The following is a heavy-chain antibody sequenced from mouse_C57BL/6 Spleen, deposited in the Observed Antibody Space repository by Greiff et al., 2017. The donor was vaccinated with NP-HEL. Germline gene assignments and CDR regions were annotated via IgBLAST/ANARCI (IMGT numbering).Heavy chain of an antibody. J-gene: IGHJ1*03. CDR3: ARKLLHWYFDV. D-gene: IGHD1-1*01. Sequence: VKLMESGPGLVQPSHSLSITCTVSGFSLTSYGVHWVRQSPGKGLEWLGVIWSGGSTDYNAAFISRLSISKDNSKSQVFFKMNSLQADDTAIYYWARKLLHWYFDVWGTGTTVTVSS. CDR2: IWSGGST. V-gene: IGHV2-2*01. CDR1: GFSLTSYG.